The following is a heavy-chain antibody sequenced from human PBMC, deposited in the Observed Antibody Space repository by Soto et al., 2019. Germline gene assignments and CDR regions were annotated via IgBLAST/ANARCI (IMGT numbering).Heavy chain of an antibody. CDR1: GFSFDDFV. J-gene: IGHJ4*02. CDR2: VSWNSGAK. Sequence: GGSLRLSCVASGFSFDDFVMNWVRQRPGKGLEWVSSVSWNSGAKLYADSVKGRFAISRDSAKKSVYLQMNSLRPDDTAFYYCAKGVATAVPALDYWGQGTLVTSPQ. CDR3: AKGVATAVPALDY. V-gene: IGHV3-9*01. D-gene: IGHD2-21*02.